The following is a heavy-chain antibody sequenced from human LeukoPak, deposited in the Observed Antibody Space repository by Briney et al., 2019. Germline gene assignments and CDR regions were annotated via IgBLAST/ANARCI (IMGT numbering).Heavy chain of an antibody. Sequence: SETLSLTCTVSGGSISSYYWSWIRQPPGKGLEWIGYIYTSGSTNYNPSLKSRVTMSVDTPKNQFSLKLSSVTAADTAVYYCAREYDAFDIWGQGTMVTVSS. CDR1: GGSISSYY. J-gene: IGHJ3*02. V-gene: IGHV4-4*08. CDR2: IYTSGST. CDR3: AREYDAFDI.